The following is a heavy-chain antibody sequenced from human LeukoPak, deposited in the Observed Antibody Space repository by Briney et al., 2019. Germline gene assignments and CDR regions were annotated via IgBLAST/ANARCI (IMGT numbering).Heavy chain of an antibody. D-gene: IGHD4-17*01. Sequence: ASVKVSCKTSGYTFNLKYIHWVRQAPGQGLEWMGWLNPDSGFTKNAQKFQGRLTMTRDTSISTVYMELTRLRSDDTAVYYCARLLFDGDYVAFDYWGQGTLVTVSS. J-gene: IGHJ4*02. V-gene: IGHV1-2*02. CDR2: LNPDSGFT. CDR3: ARLLFDGDYVAFDY. CDR1: GYTFNLKY.